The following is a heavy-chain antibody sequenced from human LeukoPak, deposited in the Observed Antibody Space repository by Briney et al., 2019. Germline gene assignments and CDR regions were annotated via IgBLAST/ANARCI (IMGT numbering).Heavy chain of an antibody. CDR2: IYYSGSN. J-gene: IGHJ3*02. CDR1: GGSISSYY. D-gene: IGHD3-10*01. Sequence: SETLSLTCTVSGGSISSYYWSWIRQPPGKGLEWIGYIYYSGSNNYNPSLKSRVTISVDTSKKQFSLKLSARPAADTAGYYCARDIMVRGVIHALDIWGQGTMVTVSS. V-gene: IGHV4-59*01. CDR3: ARDIMVRGVIHALDI.